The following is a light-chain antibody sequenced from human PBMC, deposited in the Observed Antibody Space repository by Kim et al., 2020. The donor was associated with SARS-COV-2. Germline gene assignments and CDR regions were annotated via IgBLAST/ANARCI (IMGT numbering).Light chain of an antibody. J-gene: IGLJ3*02. CDR1: DSDVGVYAY. CDR3: SSYTSSSTWE. CDR2: DVS. Sequence: QSTTSSSAGTDSDVGVYAYSSWYQERPGKAPKLRIYDVSKRPSGVSNRFCGSKSGNTASLTISGLQAEDEADYYCSSYTSSSTWEFGGGTQLTVL. V-gene: IGLV2-14*04.